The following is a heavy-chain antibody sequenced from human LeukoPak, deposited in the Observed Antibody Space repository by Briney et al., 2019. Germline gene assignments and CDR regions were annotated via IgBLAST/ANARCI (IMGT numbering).Heavy chain of an antibody. J-gene: IGHJ3*02. V-gene: IGHV3-74*01. Sequence: PGGSLRLSCAGSGLTFSSYWMHWVRQAPGKGLVWVSRINSDGSNRSYADSVKGRFTISRDNAKNTLYLQMNSLGGEDTAVYYCARGGDYDGAFDIWGQGTMVTVSS. CDR1: GLTFSSYW. CDR2: INSDGSNR. D-gene: IGHD3-16*01. CDR3: ARGGDYDGAFDI.